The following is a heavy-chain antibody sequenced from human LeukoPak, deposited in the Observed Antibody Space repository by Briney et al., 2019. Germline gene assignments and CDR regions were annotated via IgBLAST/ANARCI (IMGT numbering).Heavy chain of an antibody. CDR1: GGSISIYY. J-gene: IGHJ5*02. D-gene: IGHD6-13*01. Sequence: SETLSLTCTVSGGSISIYYWSWIRQPPGKGLEWIGYIYYSGSTNYNPSLKSRVTISVDTSKNQFSLKLSSVTAADTAVYYCATTPQAYSSSWYFWFDPWGQGTLVTVSS. CDR2: IYYSGST. CDR3: ATTPQAYSSSWYFWFDP. V-gene: IGHV4-59*08.